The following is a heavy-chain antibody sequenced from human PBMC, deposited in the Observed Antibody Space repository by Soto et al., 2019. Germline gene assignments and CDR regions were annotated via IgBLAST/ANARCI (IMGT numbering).Heavy chain of an antibody. CDR3: ARGGDCSGGSCFNYYYYGMDV. V-gene: IGHV4-31*03. D-gene: IGHD2-15*01. CDR2: IYYSGST. Sequence: QVQLQESGPGLVKPSQTLSLTCTVSGGSISSGGYYWSWIRQHPGKGLEWIGYIYYSGSTYYNPSLKGRVTISVDTSKNQFSLKLSSVTAADTAVYYCARGGDCSGGSCFNYYYYGMDVWGQGTTVTVSS. CDR1: GGSISSGGYY. J-gene: IGHJ6*02.